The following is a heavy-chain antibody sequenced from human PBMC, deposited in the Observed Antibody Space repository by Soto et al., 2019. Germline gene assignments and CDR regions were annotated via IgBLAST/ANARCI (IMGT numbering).Heavy chain of an antibody. J-gene: IGHJ6*02. CDR1: GYTFTSYA. CDR2: INAGNGNT. Sequence: GASLKVSCKASGYTFTSYAMHWVRQAPGQRLEWMGWINAGNGNTKYSQKFQGRVTITRDTSASTAYMELSSLRSEDTAVYYCARDSGSYLYYGMDGWGQGTTVTV. CDR3: ARDSGSYLYYGMDG. V-gene: IGHV1-3*01. D-gene: IGHD3-10*01.